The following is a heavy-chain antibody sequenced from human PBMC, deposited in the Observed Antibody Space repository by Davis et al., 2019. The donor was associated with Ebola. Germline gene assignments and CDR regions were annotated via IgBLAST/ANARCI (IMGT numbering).Heavy chain of an antibody. CDR3: ERHQPTSFDY. Sequence: SETLSLTCTVPGGSISSYYWSWIRQPPGKGLEGIRYIYYSGSTNYNPSLKSRFTISVDTSKNQFSLKLNSLTAAKTAVYYCERHQPTSFDYWGQGTLDTVSS. D-gene: IGHD2-2*01. CDR2: IYYSGST. V-gene: IGHV4-59*08. CDR1: GGSISSYY. J-gene: IGHJ4*02.